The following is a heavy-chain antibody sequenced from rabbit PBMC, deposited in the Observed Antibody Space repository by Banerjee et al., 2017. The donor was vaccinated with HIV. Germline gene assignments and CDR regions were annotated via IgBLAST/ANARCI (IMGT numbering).Heavy chain of an antibody. Sequence: QEQLEESGGGLVKPDGSLTLTCKASGFDLSNYWICWIRQAPGKGLEWIGCIVSGNSGSTYYASWAKGRFTISKASSTTVTLQMTSLTVADTATYFCARNGDLWGPGTLVTVS. D-gene: IGHD3-1*01. CDR1: GFDLSNYW. CDR2: IVSGNSGST. J-gene: IGHJ4*01. V-gene: IGHV1S45*01. CDR3: ARNGDL.